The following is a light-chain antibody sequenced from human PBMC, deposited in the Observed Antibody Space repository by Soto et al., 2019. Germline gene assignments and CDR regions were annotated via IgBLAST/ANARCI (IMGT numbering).Light chain of an antibody. Sequence: QSVLTQPASVSGSPGQSITVSCTGTSSDVGGYNYVSWYQQHPGKAPSLMIYDVTIRPSGVFDRFSGSKSGNTASLTISGLQAEDEADYYCSSYRRGSTYVFGTGTKVTVL. CDR1: SSDVGGYNY. J-gene: IGLJ1*01. V-gene: IGLV2-14*03. CDR3: SSYRRGSTYV. CDR2: DVT.